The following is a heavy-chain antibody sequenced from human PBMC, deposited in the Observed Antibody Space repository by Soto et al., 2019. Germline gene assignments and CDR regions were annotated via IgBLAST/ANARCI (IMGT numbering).Heavy chain of an antibody. Sequence: QVQLVQSGAEVNKPGSSVKVSCRASGGTFSSYAISWVRQAPGRGLEWMGGIIPIFGTANYAQKFQGRVTITADKSTSTAYMELSSLRSEDTAVYYCARGGATVVTRYFQHWGQGTLVTVSS. CDR1: GGTFSSYA. CDR2: IIPIFGTA. D-gene: IGHD4-17*01. J-gene: IGHJ1*01. V-gene: IGHV1-69*06. CDR3: ARGGATVVTRYFQH.